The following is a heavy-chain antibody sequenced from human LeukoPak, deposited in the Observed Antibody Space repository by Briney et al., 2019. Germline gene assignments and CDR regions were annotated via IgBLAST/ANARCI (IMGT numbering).Heavy chain of an antibody. CDR1: GFTFRNYW. CDR3: ARGGHRQKEF. V-gene: IGHV3-7*01. Sequence: GGALRLSCLHSGFTFRNYWMTCVRQSPGEGLERGAIIKHDGSDKYSLDSVKGRFTISRDNANISLYLQISTLRAEAPAVYYCARGGHRQKEFWGQGTLVSVS. J-gene: IGHJ4*02. CDR2: IKHDGSDK. D-gene: IGHD3-10*01.